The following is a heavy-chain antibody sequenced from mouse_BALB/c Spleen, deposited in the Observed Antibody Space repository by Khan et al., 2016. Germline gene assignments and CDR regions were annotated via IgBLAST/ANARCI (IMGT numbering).Heavy chain of an antibody. J-gene: IGHJ1*01. Sequence: EVQLVESGGGLVQPKGSLKLSCAASGFTFNTYAMNWVRQAPGKGLEWVARIRSKSNNYATYSADSVKDRFIISRDDSQSMLYLQMNNLKTEDTAMYYCVRHYYGSNWYCDVWGAGTTGTVSS. CDR2: IRSKSNNYAT. CDR1: GFTFNTYA. D-gene: IGHD1-1*01. CDR3: VRHYYGSNWYCDV. V-gene: IGHV10-1*02.